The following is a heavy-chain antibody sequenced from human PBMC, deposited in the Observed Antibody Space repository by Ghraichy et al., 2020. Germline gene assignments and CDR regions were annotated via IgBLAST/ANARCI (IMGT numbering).Heavy chain of an antibody. Sequence: SETLSLTCTVSGGSISSAAHNWNWIGQRPGKDLEWIGYIFYSGITYYNPSLKRRVTISADTYKNQFSLRLTSVTAADTAVYFCARADYNNWNVLCDSWGQGTLVTVSA. V-gene: IGHV4-31*03. CDR3: ARADYNNWNVLCDS. D-gene: IGHD1-1*01. CDR1: GGSISSAAHN. J-gene: IGHJ4*02. CDR2: IFYSGIT.